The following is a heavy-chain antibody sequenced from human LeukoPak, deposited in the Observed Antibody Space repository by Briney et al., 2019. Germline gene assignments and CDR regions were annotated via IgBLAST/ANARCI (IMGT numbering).Heavy chain of an antibody. D-gene: IGHD6-6*01. CDR1: GYSFTNYW. V-gene: IGHV5-51*01. J-gene: IGHJ4*02. CDR3: ARHVTATRPPDY. Sequence: GESLKISCKGSGYSFTNYWIGWVRQMPGKGLEWMGIIYPGDSDTRYSPSLQGQVTISADKSISTAYLQWSSLKASGTAIYYCARHVTATRPPDYWGQGTLVTVSS. CDR2: IYPGDSDT.